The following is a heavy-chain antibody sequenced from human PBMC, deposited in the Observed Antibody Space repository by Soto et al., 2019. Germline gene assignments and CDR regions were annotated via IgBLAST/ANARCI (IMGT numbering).Heavy chain of an antibody. CDR3: ARLVGGDYDWDYCYSYMDV. D-gene: IGHD4-17*01. V-gene: IGHV4-39*01. Sequence: QLQLQESGPGLVKPSETLSLTCSVSGGSISSSSYYWGWIRQPPGKGLEWIGTIYYSGGTYYNPSLKSRLSISVDTSKNQFSLRLSSVTAADTALYYCARLVGGDYDWDYCYSYMDVWGKGTTVTVSS. J-gene: IGHJ6*03. CDR1: GGSISSSSYY. CDR2: IYYSGGT.